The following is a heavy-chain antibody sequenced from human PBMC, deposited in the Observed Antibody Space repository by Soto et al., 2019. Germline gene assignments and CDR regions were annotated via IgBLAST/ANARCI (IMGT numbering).Heavy chain of an antibody. CDR2: IYPSDSRV. Sequence: GESLQISSKVSGYTFTHYGLAWVSKVHGIFLDRVGFIYPSDSRVTYSPSFQGRVTISADNSITTSSLQFSSLKTSDTATYFCARPRDSGSYYYSFDSWGQGTPVTVSS. J-gene: IGHJ4*02. CDR1: GYTFTHYG. D-gene: IGHD1-26*01. V-gene: IGHV5-51*01. CDR3: ARPRDSGSYYYSFDS.